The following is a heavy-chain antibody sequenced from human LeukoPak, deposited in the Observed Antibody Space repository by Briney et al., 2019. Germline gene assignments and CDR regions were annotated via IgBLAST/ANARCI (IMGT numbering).Heavy chain of an antibody. CDR3: ARAITVTNPYYFDS. J-gene: IGHJ4*02. CDR1: GFTFSSYT. D-gene: IGHD4-17*01. Sequence: GGSLRLSCAASGFTFSSYTMNWVRQAPGKGLEWVSSISGGSSYIYYADSVKGRFTISRHNANNSLYLQMDSLRAEDTAVYYCARAITVTNPYYFDSWGQGTLVTVSS. CDR2: ISGGSSYI. V-gene: IGHV3-21*01.